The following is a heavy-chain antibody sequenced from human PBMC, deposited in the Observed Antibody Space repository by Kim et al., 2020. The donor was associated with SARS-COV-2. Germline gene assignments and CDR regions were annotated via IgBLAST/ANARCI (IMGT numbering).Heavy chain of an antibody. CDR1: GFTFGASV. V-gene: IGHV3-23*01. J-gene: IGHJ4*02. CDR2: ITGSGGST. D-gene: IGHD2-8*01. CDR3: AKDHQWSFDY. Sequence: PGGSLRLSCAASGFTFGASVMRWVRQAPGKGLEWVATITGSGGSTFYADSVKGRFTISRDNSKNTLYLQMNSLRPEDTAVYYCAKDHQWSFDYWGQGSPVTVSS.